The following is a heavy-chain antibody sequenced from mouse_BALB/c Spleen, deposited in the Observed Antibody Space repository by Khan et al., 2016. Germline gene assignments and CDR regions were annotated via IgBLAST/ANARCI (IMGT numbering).Heavy chain of an antibody. D-gene: IGHD2-12*01. CDR1: EYTFTDYV. CDR2: IKTYTGEP. V-gene: IGHV9-1*02. CDR3: AREASYDVGNFDY. J-gene: IGHJ2*01. Sequence: QIQLVQSGPELKKPGETVKISCKASEYTFTDYVLSWVKQASGKGLKWWGWIKTYTGEPIYVDDLKGRFAFSLETSASTAYLQINNLKNEDMATYFSAREASYDVGNFDYWGKGTTLRVSS.